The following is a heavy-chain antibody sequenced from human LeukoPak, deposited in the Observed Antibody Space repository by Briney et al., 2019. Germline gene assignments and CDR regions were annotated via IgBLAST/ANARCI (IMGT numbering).Heavy chain of an antibody. V-gene: IGHV1-69*13. J-gene: IGHJ5*02. CDR2: IIPIFGTA. D-gene: IGHD2-2*02. CDR1: GGTFSSYA. CDR3: ARGEDCSSTSCYTPPSRNWFDP. Sequence: SVKVSCKASGGTFSSYAISWVRQAPGQRLEWMGGIIPIFGTANYAKKFQGRATITADESTSTAYMELSSLRSEDTAVYYCARGEDCSSTSCYTPPSRNWFDPWGQGTLVTVSS.